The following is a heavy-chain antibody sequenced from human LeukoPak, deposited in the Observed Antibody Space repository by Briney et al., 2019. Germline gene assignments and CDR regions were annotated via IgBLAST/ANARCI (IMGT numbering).Heavy chain of an antibody. V-gene: IGHV4-59*01. D-gene: IGHD3-3*01. CDR2: IFYSGTT. CDR3: ARGALGIFYFDY. Sequence: SETLSPTCTVSGGSISGYYWSWIRQPPGKGLEWIGYIFYSGTTSYSPSLKSRVTISVDTSKNKLSLKLRSVTAADTAVYYCARGALGIFYFDYWGQGALVTVSS. CDR1: GGSISGYY. J-gene: IGHJ4*02.